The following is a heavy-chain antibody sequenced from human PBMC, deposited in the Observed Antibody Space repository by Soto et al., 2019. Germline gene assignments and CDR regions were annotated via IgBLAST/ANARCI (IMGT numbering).Heavy chain of an antibody. D-gene: IGHD4-17*01. CDR3: ARDDYGDYEGFDY. CDR2: ISGTGGST. CDR1: GFTFSNYA. Sequence: HPGGSLRLSCAASGFTFSNYALCWVRQAPGKGLEWVCAISGTGGSTYYADSVKGRFTISRDNSKNTLYLQMNSLRAEDTAVYYCARDDYGDYEGFDYWGQGTLVTVS. V-gene: IGHV3-23*01. J-gene: IGHJ4*02.